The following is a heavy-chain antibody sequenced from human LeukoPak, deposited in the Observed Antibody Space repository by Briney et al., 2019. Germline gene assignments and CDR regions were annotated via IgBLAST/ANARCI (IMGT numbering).Heavy chain of an antibody. J-gene: IGHJ5*02. CDR3: ARGARGKKHNWFVP. V-gene: IGHV1-18*01. CDR2: ISTYNGNT. D-gene: IGHD1-14*01. CDR1: GYTFTSHG. Sequence: ASVKVSCKASGYTFTSHGISWVRQAPGQGLEWMGWISTYNGNTNYAQKFQGRVTITRNTSISTAYMELSSLRSEDTAVYYCARGARGKKHNWFVPWGQGTLVTVSS.